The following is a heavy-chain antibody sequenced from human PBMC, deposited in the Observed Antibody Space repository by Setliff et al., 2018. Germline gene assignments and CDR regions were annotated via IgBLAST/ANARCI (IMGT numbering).Heavy chain of an antibody. V-gene: IGHV4-39*07. CDR3: TVYNTGSSKDHY. CDR2: IYYSGST. J-gene: IGHJ4*02. Sequence: SETLSLTCTVSGGSISSSSYYWGWIRQPPGKGLEWIGSIYYSGSTNYNPPLKSRVTISVDTSKNQFSLKLSSVTAADTALYYCTVYNTGSSKDHYWGQGTPVTVSS. D-gene: IGHD2-8*02. CDR1: GGSISSSSYY.